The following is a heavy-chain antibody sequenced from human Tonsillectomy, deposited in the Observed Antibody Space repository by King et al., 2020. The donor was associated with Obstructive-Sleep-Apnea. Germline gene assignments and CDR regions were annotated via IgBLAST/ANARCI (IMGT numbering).Heavy chain of an antibody. CDR1: GFSLSNARMG. J-gene: IGHJ6*02. D-gene: IGHD3-3*01. CDR2: IFSNDEK. Sequence: TLKESGPVLVKPTETLTLTCTVSGFSLSNARMGVSWILQPPGKALEWLAHIFSNDEKTYSTTLKSRLTISKDTSKSQVVLTMTNMDPVDTATYYCARNDGVGYGMDVWGQGTTVTVSS. CDR3: ARNDGVGYGMDV. V-gene: IGHV2-26*01.